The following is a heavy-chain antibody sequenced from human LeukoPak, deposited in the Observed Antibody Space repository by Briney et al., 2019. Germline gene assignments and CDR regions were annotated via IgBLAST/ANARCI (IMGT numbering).Heavy chain of an antibody. CDR2: IIPIFGTA. D-gene: IGHD3-3*01. Sequence: SVKVSCKASGGTFISYAISWVRQAPGQGLEWMGGIIPIFGTANYAQKFQGRVTITADGSTSTAYMELSSLRSEDTAVYYCARAFRYDFWSGQYDYWGQGTLVTVSS. CDR1: GGTFISYA. CDR3: ARAFRYDFWSGQYDY. V-gene: IGHV1-69*13. J-gene: IGHJ4*02.